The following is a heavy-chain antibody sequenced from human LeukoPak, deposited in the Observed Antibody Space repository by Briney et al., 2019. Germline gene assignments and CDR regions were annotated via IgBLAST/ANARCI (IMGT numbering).Heavy chain of an antibody. CDR1: GGSFSGYY. V-gene: IGHV4-34*01. D-gene: IGHD1-26*01. CDR3: ARAREDYYMDV. J-gene: IGHJ6*03. Sequence: SETLSLTCAVYGGSFSGYYWSWIRQPPGKGLEWIGEINHSGSTNYNPSLKSRVTISVDTSKNQFSLKLSSVTAADTAVYFCARAREDYYMDVWGKGTTVTVSS. CDR2: INHSGST.